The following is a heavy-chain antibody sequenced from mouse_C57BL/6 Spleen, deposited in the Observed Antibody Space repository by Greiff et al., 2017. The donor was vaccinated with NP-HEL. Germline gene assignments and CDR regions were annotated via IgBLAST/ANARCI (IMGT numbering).Heavy chain of an antibody. J-gene: IGHJ4*01. CDR3: AREAYYGSSYLYAMDY. CDR2: IWGVGST. Sequence: VQLKQSGPGLVAPSQSLSITCTVSGFSLTSYGVDWVRQSPGKGLEWLGVIWGVGSTNYNSALKSRLSISKDNSKSQVFLKMNSLQTDDTAMYYCAREAYYGSSYLYAMDYWGQGTSVTVSA. V-gene: IGHV2-6*01. CDR1: GFSLTSYG. D-gene: IGHD1-1*01.